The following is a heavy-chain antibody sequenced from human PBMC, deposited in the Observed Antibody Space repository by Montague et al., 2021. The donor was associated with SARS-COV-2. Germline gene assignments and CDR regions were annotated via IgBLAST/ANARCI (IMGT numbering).Heavy chain of an antibody. J-gene: IGHJ4*02. D-gene: IGHD1-26*01. CDR3: AGGLPYSGTYYLAY. Sequence: SLRLSCAASGITFSNYWMHWVRQAPGKGLVWVSRIDSYGNTRTYADSVKGRFTISRDNAKNTLYLQMNSLRAEDTSVYYCAGGLPYSGTYYLAYWGQGTLVTVSS. CDR2: IDSYGNTR. V-gene: IGHV3-74*01. CDR1: GITFSNYW.